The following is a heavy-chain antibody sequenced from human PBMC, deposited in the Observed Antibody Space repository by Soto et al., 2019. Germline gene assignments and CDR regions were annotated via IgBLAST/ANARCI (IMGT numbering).Heavy chain of an antibody. Sequence: SQTLSLTCSVSDDSITNSSWSCIRQPPGKGLQWIGFISYSGDTNYSPSLKSRVTIRRDTSKSHLSLDLTSVDAADTAVYFCAKGPLGGRGYYRGMDVWGQGTTVTVSS. CDR1: DDSITNSS. J-gene: IGHJ6*02. D-gene: IGHD2-21*01. CDR3: AKGPLGGRGYYRGMDV. V-gene: IGHV4-59*01. CDR2: ISYSGDT.